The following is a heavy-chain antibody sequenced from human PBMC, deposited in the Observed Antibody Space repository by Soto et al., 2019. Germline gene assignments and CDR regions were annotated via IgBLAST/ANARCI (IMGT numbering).Heavy chain of an antibody. D-gene: IGHD3-16*02. Sequence: QVQLVQSGAEVKKPGSSVKVSCKASGGTFSSYTISWVRQAPGQGLEWMGRIIPILGIANYAQKFQGRVTISADKSTSTAYMELSSLRSEDTAVYYCARGASGGVIVMWGQGTLVTVSS. CDR3: ARGASGGVIVM. CDR1: GGTFSSYT. CDR2: IIPILGIA. J-gene: IGHJ4*02. V-gene: IGHV1-69*02.